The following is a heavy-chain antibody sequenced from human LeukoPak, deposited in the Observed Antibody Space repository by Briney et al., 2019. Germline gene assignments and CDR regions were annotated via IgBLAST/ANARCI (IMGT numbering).Heavy chain of an antibody. Sequence: GGSLRLSCAASGFTVGSNHMSWVRQAPGKGLEWVSLIYSGSPTYSGGTTYYADSVKGRFTISRDNSKNTLYLQMSSLRAEDTAVYYCARDPQSDGSGWYPYFDYWGQGTLVTVSS. J-gene: IGHJ4*02. CDR3: ARDPQSDGSGWYPYFDY. D-gene: IGHD6-19*01. V-gene: IGHV3-NL1*01. CDR2: IYSGSPTYSGGTT. CDR1: GFTVGSNH.